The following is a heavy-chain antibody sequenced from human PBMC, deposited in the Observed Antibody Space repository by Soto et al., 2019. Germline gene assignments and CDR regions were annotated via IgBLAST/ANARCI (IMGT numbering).Heavy chain of an antibody. V-gene: IGHV1-58*01. D-gene: IGHD4-17*01. CDR1: GFTFTSSA. CDR3: AADRPLSYGDYDFDY. CDR2: IVVGSGNT. J-gene: IGHJ4*02. Sequence: TSLKLSCKASGFTFTSSAVQWVRQARGQRLEWIGWIVVGSGNTNYAQKFQERVTITRDMSTSTAYMELSSLRSEDTAVYYCAADRPLSYGDYDFDYWGQGTLVTVSS.